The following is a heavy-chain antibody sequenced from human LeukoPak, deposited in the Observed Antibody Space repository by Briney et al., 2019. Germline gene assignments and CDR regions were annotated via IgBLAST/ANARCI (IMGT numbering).Heavy chain of an antibody. D-gene: IGHD5-18*01. CDR2: IYYSGST. CDR1: GGSISSYY. Sequence: PSGTLSLTCTVSGGSISSYYWSWIRQPPGKGLEWIGYIYYSGSTNYNPSLKSRVTISVDTSKNQFSLKLSSVTAADTAVYYCASSRGYSYVPDAFDIRGQGTMVTVSS. CDR3: ASSRGYSYVPDAFDI. V-gene: IGHV4-59*01. J-gene: IGHJ3*02.